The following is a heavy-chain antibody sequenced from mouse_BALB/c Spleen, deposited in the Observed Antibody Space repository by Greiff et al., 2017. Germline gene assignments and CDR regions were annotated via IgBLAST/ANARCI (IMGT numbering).Heavy chain of an antibody. D-gene: IGHD1-2*01. CDR2: IRLKSNNYAT. V-gene: IGHV6-6*02. CDR1: GFTFSNYW. CDR3: APHHYYGYEDYFDY. J-gene: IGHJ2*01. Sequence: EVKLMESGAGLVQPGGSMKLSCVASGFTFSNYWMNWVRQSPEKGLEWVAEIRLKSNNYATHYAESVKGRFTISRDDSKSNVYLQMNNLRAEDTGIYYCAPHHYYGYEDYFDYWGQGTTLTVSS.